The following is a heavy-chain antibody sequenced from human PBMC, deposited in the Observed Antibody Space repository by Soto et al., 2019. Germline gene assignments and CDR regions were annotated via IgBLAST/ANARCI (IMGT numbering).Heavy chain of an antibody. J-gene: IGHJ4*02. CDR1: GGTFSSYA. V-gene: IGHV1-69*13. D-gene: IGHD2-15*01. CDR3: ASAEPIPVDIVVVVAATS. Sequence: SVKVSCKASGGTFSSYAISWVRQAPGQGLEWMGGIIPIFGTANYAQKFQGRVTITADESTSTAYMELSSLRSEDTAVYYCASAEPIPVDIVVVVAATSWGQGTLVTVSS. CDR2: IIPIFGTA.